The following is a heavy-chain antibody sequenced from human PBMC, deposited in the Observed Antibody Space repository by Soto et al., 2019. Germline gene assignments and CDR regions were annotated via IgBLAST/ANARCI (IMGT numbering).Heavy chain of an antibody. CDR1: GGSISSSSYY. J-gene: IGHJ5*02. V-gene: IGHV4-39*01. D-gene: IGHD3-3*02. CDR3: ASPKIAFYNWFDP. CDR2: IYYSGST. Sequence: QLQLQESGPGLVKPSETLSLTCTVSGGSISSSSYYWGWIRQPPGKGLEWIGSIYYSGSTYYNPSLRRRSTLSVATSTNQSSLTLSSVTAADTAVYYCASPKIAFYNWFDPWGQGTLVTVSS.